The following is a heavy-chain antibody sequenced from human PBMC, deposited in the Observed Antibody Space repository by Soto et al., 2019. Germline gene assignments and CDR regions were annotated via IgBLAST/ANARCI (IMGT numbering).Heavy chain of an antibody. D-gene: IGHD3-16*01. CDR1: GYTFTSYG. CDR3: ATPNVNGGVPDEYYYHCGMDV. V-gene: IGHV1-18*01. Sequence: ASVKVSCKASGYTFTSYGISWVRQAPGQGLEWMGWISAYNGNTNYAQKFQGRVTITRDTSASTAYMELSSLRSEDTAVYYCATPNVNGGVPDEYYYHCGMDVWGQGTTVTVSS. J-gene: IGHJ6*02. CDR2: ISAYNGNT.